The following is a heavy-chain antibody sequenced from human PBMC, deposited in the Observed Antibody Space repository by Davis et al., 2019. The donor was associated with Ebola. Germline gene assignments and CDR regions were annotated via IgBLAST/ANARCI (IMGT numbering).Heavy chain of an antibody. CDR2: IYYSGST. J-gene: IGHJ5*02. D-gene: IGHD5-18*01. CDR1: GGSISSSSYY. Sequence: PSETLSLTCTVSGGSISSSSYYWGWIRQPPGKGLEWIGSIYYSGSTYYNPSLKSRVTISVDTSKNQFSLKLSSVTAADTAVYYCARHRDTGWFDPWGQGTLVTVSS. V-gene: IGHV4-39*01. CDR3: ARHRDTGWFDP.